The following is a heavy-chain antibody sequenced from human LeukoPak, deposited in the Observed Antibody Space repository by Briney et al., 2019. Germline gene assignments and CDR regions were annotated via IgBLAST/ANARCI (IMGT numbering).Heavy chain of an antibody. V-gene: IGHV4-59*08. CDR2: IYYSGST. J-gene: IGHJ4*02. CDR1: GGSISSYY. D-gene: IGHD3-16*01. Sequence: SETLSLTCTVSGGSISSYYWSWIRQPPGKGLEWIGYIYYSGSTNYNPSLKSRVTISVDTSKNQFSLKLSSVTAADTAVYYCANGGGLHAFDYWGQGTLVTVSS. CDR3: ANGGGLHAFDY.